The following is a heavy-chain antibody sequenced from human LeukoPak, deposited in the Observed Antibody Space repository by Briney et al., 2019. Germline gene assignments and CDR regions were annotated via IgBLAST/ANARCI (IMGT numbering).Heavy chain of an antibody. CDR3: ARLRGYCINDVCSSDRFPDS. Sequence: SETLSLTCTVSGGSISSYYWRWIRQPPAKGLEWIGYIYYSGSTNYNPSLKSRVTISVDTSKNQFSLKARSVTAADTAVYYWARLRGYCINDVCSSDRFPDSWGQGTLVTVSS. V-gene: IGHV4-59*01. CDR1: GGSISSYY. D-gene: IGHD2-8*01. CDR2: IYYSGST. J-gene: IGHJ5*01.